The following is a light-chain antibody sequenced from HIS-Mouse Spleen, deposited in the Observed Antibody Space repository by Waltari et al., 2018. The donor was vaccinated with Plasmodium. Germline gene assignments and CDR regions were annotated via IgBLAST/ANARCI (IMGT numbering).Light chain of an antibody. CDR1: QSVSSN. V-gene: IGKV3-15*01. CDR3: QQNNNWSST. CDR2: GAA. Sequence: ERVMTQSPATLSVSAGERATLSCRASQSVSSNLAWYQQKPGQAPRLRIYGAAARATGIPASFGASGFGPDFPLPIGTLQSEDFAVYSAQQNNNWSSTFGPGPKVDIK. J-gene: IGKJ3*01.